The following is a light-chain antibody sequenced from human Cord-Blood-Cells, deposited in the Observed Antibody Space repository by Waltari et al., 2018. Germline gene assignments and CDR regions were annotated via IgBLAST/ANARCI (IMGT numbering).Light chain of an antibody. J-gene: IGLJ1*01. CDR1: SSNIGAGYD. CDR3: QSYDSSLSGYV. Sequence: QSVLTQPPSVSGAPGQRVTISCTGSSSNIGAGYDVHWYQQLPGTAPKLLISGNSKRPSGVPDRVSGSKSGTSASRAINGLQAEDVADYYCQSYDSSLSGYVFGTGTKVTVL. CDR2: GNS. V-gene: IGLV1-40*01.